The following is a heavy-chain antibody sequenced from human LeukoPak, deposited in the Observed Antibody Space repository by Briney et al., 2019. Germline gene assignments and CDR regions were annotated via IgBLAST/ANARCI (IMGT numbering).Heavy chain of an antibody. CDR2: ISYDGSNK. CDR1: GFTFSSYG. Sequence: GGSLRLSCAASGFTFSSYGMHWVRQAPGKGLEWEAVISYDGSNKYYADSVKGRFTISRDNSKNTLYLQMNSLRAEDTAVYYCAKERQQLAHRFDPWGQGTLVTVSS. V-gene: IGHV3-30*18. D-gene: IGHD6-13*01. CDR3: AKERQQLAHRFDP. J-gene: IGHJ5*02.